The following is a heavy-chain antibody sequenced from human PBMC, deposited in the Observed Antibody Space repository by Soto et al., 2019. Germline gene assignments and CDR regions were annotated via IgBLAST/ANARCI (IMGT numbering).Heavy chain of an antibody. Sequence: GGSLRLSCAASGFTFSNAWMSWVRQAPGKGLEWVGRIKSKTDGGTTDYAAPVKGRFTISRDDSKNTLYLQMNSLKTEDTAVYYCTTEVAYFDWLSKMPEGYFDYWGQGTLVTVSS. CDR3: TTEVAYFDWLSKMPEGYFDY. CDR2: IKSKTDGGTT. J-gene: IGHJ4*02. CDR1: GFTFSNAW. V-gene: IGHV3-15*01. D-gene: IGHD3-9*01.